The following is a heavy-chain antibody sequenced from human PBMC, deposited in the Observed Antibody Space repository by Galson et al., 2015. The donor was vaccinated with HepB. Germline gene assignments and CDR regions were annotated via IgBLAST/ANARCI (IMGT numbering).Heavy chain of an antibody. V-gene: IGHV3-21*01. J-gene: IGHJ4*02. Sequence: SLRLSCAASGFTFSTYSMNWVRQAPGKGPEWVSSISGSSSYIHYADSVRGRFTISRDNAKNSLFLQMRSLRAEDTAVYFCARDSDPYKFDYWGQGTLVTVSA. CDR2: ISGSSSYI. D-gene: IGHD1-14*01. CDR3: ARDSDPYKFDY. CDR1: GFTFSTYS.